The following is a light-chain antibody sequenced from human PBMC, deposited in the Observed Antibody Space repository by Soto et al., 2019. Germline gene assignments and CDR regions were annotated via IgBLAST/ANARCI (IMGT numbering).Light chain of an antibody. CDR1: QGISSW. CDR2: AAS. CDR3: LQANTCPLT. Sequence: DIQMTQSPSSVSASVGDRVTITCRASQGISSWLAWYQQKPGKAPKLLIYAASSLQSGVPSRFSGSGSVTDLTLTISGLQPEGLATDYFLQANTCPLTLGGGTKVEIK. V-gene: IGKV1-12*01. J-gene: IGKJ4*01.